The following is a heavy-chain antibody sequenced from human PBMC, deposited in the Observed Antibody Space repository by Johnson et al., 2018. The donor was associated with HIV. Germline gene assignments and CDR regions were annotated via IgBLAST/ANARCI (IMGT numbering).Heavy chain of an antibody. Sequence: QVQVVESGGGVVQPGRSLRLSCAASGFTFSSYGMHWVRQAPGKGLEWVAVIWYDGSNKYYADSVKGRFTISRDNSKNTLYLQMNSLRAEDTAVYYCAKDDLGASGAFDIWGQGTMVTVSS. D-gene: IGHD1-26*01. J-gene: IGHJ3*02. V-gene: IGHV3-33*06. CDR3: AKDDLGASGAFDI. CDR1: GFTFSSYG. CDR2: IWYDGSNK.